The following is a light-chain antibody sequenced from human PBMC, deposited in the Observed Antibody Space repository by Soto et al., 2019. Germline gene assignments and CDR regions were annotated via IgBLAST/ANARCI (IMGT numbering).Light chain of an antibody. V-gene: IGLV2-23*01. CDR1: SSDVGSYDL. J-gene: IGLJ2*01. CDR2: EGS. CDR3: SSYAGSSTYVV. Sequence: QSALTQPASVSGSPGQSITISCTGTSSDVGSYDLVSWYQQHPGKAPKLMIYEGSKRPSGVSNHFSGSKSGNTASLTISGLQAEDEADYYCSSYAGSSTYVVFGGGTKLTVL.